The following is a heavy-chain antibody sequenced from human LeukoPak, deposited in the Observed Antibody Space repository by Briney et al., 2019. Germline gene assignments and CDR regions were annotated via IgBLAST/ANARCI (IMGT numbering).Heavy chain of an antibody. CDR1: GYTFTSYA. V-gene: IGHV7-4-1*02. D-gene: IGHD5-12*01. CDR3: ARDGISSGYDSHDRPSDY. CDR2: INTNTGNP. J-gene: IGHJ4*02. Sequence: ASVKVSCKASGYTFTSYAMNWVRQAPGQGLEWMGWINTNTGNPTYAQGFTGRFVFSLDTSVSTAYLQISSLKAEDTAVYYCARDGISSGYDSHDRPSDYWGQGTLVTVSS.